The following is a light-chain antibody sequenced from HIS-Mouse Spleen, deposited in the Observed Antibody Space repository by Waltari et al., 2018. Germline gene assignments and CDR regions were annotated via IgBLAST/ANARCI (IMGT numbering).Light chain of an antibody. Sequence: QSALTQPASVSGSPGQSITISCTGTSSDVGSSNLVSWYQQPPGKAPNPMIYEGSKRPSGVSNRFSGSKSGNTASLTISGLQAEDEADYYCCSYAGSSTSVFGGGTKLTVL. CDR3: CSYAGSSTSV. V-gene: IGLV2-23*01. CDR1: SSDVGSSNL. J-gene: IGLJ2*01. CDR2: EGS.